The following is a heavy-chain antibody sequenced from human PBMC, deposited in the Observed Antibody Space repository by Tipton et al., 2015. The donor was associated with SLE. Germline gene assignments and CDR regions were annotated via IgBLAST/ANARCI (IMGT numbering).Heavy chain of an antibody. CDR2: INHSGST. V-gene: IGHV4-34*01. J-gene: IGHJ4*02. Sequence: TLSLTCAVYGGSFSGYYWSWIRQPPGKGLEWIGEINHSGSTNYNPSLKSRVTISVDTSKNQFSLKLSSVTAADTAVYYCARDLGMAGTQYYFDYWGQGTLVTVSS. D-gene: IGHD6-19*01. CDR1: GGSFSGYY. CDR3: ARDLGMAGTQYYFDY.